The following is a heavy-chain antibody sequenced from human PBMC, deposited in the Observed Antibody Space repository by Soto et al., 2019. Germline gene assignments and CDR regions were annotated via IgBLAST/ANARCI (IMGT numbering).Heavy chain of an antibody. V-gene: IGHV1-69*13. Sequence: SSVKAPCKASGGTFRSYAISWVRQAPGQGLEGMGGIIPIFGTANYAQKFHGRVTITADESTSTAYMELSSLRSEDTAVYYCARDLRIVVVRPPPRAFHIRGQATFLTLSS. J-gene: IGHJ3*02. CDR3: ARDLRIVVVRPPPRAFHI. CDR1: GGTFRSYA. D-gene: IGHD2-15*01. CDR2: IIPIFGTA.